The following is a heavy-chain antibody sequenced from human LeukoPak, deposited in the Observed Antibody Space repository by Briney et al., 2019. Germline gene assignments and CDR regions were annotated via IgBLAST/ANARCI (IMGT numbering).Heavy chain of an antibody. CDR2: IKQDGSEK. Sequence: GGSLRLSCAASGFTFSSYWMSWVRQAPGKGLEWVANIKQDGSEKYYVDSVKGRFTISRDNAKNSLYLQMNSLRAEDTAVYYCASSSGWYGVGWFDPWGQGTLVTVSS. CDR3: ASSSGWYGVGWFDP. D-gene: IGHD6-13*01. CDR1: GFTFSSYW. J-gene: IGHJ5*02. V-gene: IGHV3-7*01.